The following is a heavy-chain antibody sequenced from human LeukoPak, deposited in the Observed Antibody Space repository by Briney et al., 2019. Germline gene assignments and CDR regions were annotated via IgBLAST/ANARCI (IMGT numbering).Heavy chain of an antibody. J-gene: IGHJ5*02. V-gene: IGHV4-34*01. CDR2: VNHSGRT. CDR3: ARVGIYYDSSGYSWPHWFDP. CDR1: GGSFSDYW. D-gene: IGHD3-22*01. Sequence: SETLSLTCAVYGGSFSDYWWTWIRQSPGKGLEWIGEVNHSGRTNYNPSLKSRVTISVDKSKDQFSLKLSSVTAADTAVYYCARVGIYYDSSGYSWPHWFDPWGQGTLVTVSS.